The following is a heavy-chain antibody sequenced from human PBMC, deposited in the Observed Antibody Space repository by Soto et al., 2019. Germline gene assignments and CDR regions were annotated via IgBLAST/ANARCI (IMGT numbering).Heavy chain of an antibody. D-gene: IGHD3-10*01. CDR2: TYYRSKWYN. CDR3: ARDLKKIWFGELSYAFDI. CDR1: WDSFSSNIAA. V-gene: IGHV6-1*01. J-gene: IGHJ3*02. Sequence: SQPLSLTCAISWDSFSSNIAACNCIRQSPSRGLEWLGRTYYRSKWYNDYAVSVKSRITINPDTSKNQFSLQLNSVTPEDTAVYYCARDLKKIWFGELSYAFDIWGQGTMVTVSS.